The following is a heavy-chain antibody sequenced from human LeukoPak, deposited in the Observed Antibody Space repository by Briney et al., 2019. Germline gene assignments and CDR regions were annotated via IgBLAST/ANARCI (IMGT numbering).Heavy chain of an antibody. CDR3: TSINYG. Sequence: PGGSLRLSCAASGFTFSSYWMHWVRQAPGKGLMWVSRINSDGSTTSYADSVKGRFTISRDNAKNTLYLQMNSLRVEDTAVYYCTSINYGWGQGTLVTVSS. CDR2: INSDGSTT. V-gene: IGHV3-74*01. J-gene: IGHJ4*02. CDR1: GFTFSSYW. D-gene: IGHD3-16*01.